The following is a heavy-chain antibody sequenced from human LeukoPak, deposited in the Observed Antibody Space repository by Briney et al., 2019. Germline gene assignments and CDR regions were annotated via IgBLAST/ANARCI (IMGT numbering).Heavy chain of an antibody. D-gene: IGHD6-13*01. CDR3: AGSSWSRPKYCDY. Sequence: ASVKVSCKASGGTFSSYAISWVRQAPGQGLEWMGGIIPIFGTANYAQKFQGRVTITADKSTSTAYMELSSLRSEDTAVYYCAGSSWSRPKYCDYWGQGTLVTVSS. CDR2: IIPIFGTA. CDR1: GGTFSSYA. J-gene: IGHJ4*02. V-gene: IGHV1-69*06.